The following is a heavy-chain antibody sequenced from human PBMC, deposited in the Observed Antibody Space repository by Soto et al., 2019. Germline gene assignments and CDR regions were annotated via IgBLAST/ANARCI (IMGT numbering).Heavy chain of an antibody. J-gene: IGHJ4*02. CDR3: ARVWVQTYGDYESRGFDY. Sequence: GASVKVSCKASGGTFSSYAISWVRQAPGQGLEWMGWISAYNGNTNYAQKLQGRVTMTTDTSTSTAYMELRSLRSDDTAVYYCARVWVQTYGDYESRGFDYWGQGTLVTVSS. D-gene: IGHD4-17*01. CDR1: GGTFSSYA. V-gene: IGHV1-18*01. CDR2: ISAYNGNT.